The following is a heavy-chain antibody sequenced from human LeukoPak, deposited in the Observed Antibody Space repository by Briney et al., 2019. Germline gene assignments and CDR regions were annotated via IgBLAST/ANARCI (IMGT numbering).Heavy chain of an antibody. CDR2: ISCSGGST. Sequence: GGSLRLSCAASGFTFSSYAMSWVRQAPGKGLEWVSAISCSGGSTYYADSVKGRFTISRDNSKNTLYLQMNSLRAEDTAVYYCATNPDYGDYGDYWGQGTLVTVSS. J-gene: IGHJ4*02. CDR1: GFTFSSYA. D-gene: IGHD4-17*01. CDR3: ATNPDYGDYGDY. V-gene: IGHV3-23*01.